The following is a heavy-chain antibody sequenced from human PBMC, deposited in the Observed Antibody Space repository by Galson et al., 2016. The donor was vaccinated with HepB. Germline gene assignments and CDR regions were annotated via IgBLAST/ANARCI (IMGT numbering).Heavy chain of an antibody. CDR2: IGTAADT. D-gene: IGHD6-13*01. CDR1: GFSFGKYD. CDR3: ARDRGVAAGHRENWYFDL. J-gene: IGHJ2*01. V-gene: IGHV3-13*01. Sequence: SLRLSCAASGFSFGKYDMHWVRQVTGSGLEWVAAIGTAADTFYPDSVKGRFTISRENAKNSLYLQMNSLEAGDTAVYYCARDRGVAAGHRENWYFDLWGRGTLVTVSS.